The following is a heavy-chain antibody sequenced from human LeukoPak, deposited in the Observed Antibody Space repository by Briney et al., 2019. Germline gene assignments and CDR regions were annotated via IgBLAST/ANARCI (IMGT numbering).Heavy chain of an antibody. CDR3: ARGLNDSWTGGNY. V-gene: IGHV4-34*01. CDR1: GGSFSGYY. D-gene: IGHD3-3*01. J-gene: IGHJ4*02. Sequence: SETLSLTCAVYGGSFSGYYRSWIRQPPGKGLEWIGEINHSGSTNYNPSLKSRVTISLDTSKSQFSLKVRYVTAADTAVYYCARGLNDSWTGGNYWGQGTLVTVSS. CDR2: INHSGST.